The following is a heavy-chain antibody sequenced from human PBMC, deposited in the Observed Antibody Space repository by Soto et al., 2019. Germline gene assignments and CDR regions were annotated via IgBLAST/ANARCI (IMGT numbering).Heavy chain of an antibody. J-gene: IGHJ2*01. D-gene: IGHD1-1*01. CDR3: ARVLRDQYNWNDVRYFDL. CDR2: IYYSGST. Sequence: GRGLEWIGYIYYSGSTYYNPSLKSRVTISVDTSKNQFSLKLSSVTAADTAVYYCARVLRDQYNWNDVRYFDLWGRGTLVTVSS. V-gene: IGHV4-30-4*01.